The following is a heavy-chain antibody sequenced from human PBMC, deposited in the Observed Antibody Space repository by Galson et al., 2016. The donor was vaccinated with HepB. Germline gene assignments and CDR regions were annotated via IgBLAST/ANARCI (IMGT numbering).Heavy chain of an antibody. CDR2: LYYGGSA. CDR1: GASVSVHSFY. J-gene: IGHJ4*02. V-gene: IGHV4-61*01. Sequence: ETLSLTCNVSGASVSVHSFYWSWIRQPPGKGLEWIGSLYYGGSANYNSSLKSRVSISLDTSKNQISLSLSSVTAADTAIYFCARDSGYFDSWGQGALVSVSS. D-gene: IGHD3-10*01. CDR3: ARDSGYFDS.